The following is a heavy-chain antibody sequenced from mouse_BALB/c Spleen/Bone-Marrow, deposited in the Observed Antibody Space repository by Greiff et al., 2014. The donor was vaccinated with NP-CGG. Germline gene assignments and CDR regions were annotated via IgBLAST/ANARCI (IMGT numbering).Heavy chain of an antibody. CDR2: IDPANGIT. Sequence: VQLQESGAELVKPGASVKLSCTASGFNIKDTFMHWMKQRPEQGLEWNGRIDPANGITKYDPKFQGKATITTDTSSNTAYLQLSSLTSEDTDDYYCASSGNYEGGAMDYWGQGTSVTVSS. CDR3: ASSGNYEGGAMDY. CDR1: GFNIKDTF. D-gene: IGHD2-1*01. J-gene: IGHJ4*01. V-gene: IGHV14-3*02.